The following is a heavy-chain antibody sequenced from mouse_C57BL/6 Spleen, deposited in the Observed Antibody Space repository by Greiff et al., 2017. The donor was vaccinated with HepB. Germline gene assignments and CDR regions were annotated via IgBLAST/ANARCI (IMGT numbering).Heavy chain of an antibody. Sequence: EVQGVESGAELVRPGASVKLSCTASGFNFTDYYMHWVKQRPEQGLEWIGRIDPEDGDTEYAPKFQGKATMTADTSSNTAYLQLSSLTSEDTAVYYCTADYYSSFAYWGQGTLVTGSA. CDR2: IDPEDGDT. CDR3: TADYYSSFAY. V-gene: IGHV14-1*01. CDR1: GFNFTDYY. D-gene: IGHD2-12*01. J-gene: IGHJ3*01.